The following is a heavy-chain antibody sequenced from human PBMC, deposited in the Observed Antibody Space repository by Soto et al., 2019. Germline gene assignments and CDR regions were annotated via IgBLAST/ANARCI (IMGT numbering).Heavy chain of an antibody. V-gene: IGHV3-7*01. CDR1: GFTFSSYW. CDR2: IKQDGSEK. J-gene: IGHJ3*02. Sequence: QPGGSLRLSCAASGFTFSSYWMSWVRQAPGKGLEWVANIKQDGSEKYYVDSVKGRFTISRDNAKNSLYLQMNSLRAEDTAVYYCARDGGDSSSWYFAFDIWGQGTMVTVSS. CDR3: ARDGGDSSSWYFAFDI. D-gene: IGHD6-13*01.